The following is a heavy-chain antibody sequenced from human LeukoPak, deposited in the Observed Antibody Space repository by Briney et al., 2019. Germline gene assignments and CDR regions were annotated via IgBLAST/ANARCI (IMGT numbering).Heavy chain of an antibody. D-gene: IGHD6-6*01. J-gene: IGHJ6*02. Sequence: SETLSLTCTVSGGSISSYYWSWIRQPPGKGLEWIGYIYYSGSTNYNPSLKSRVTISVDTSKNQFSLKLSSVTAADTAVYYCARSVHYYYGMDVWGQGTTVTVSS. CDR1: GGSISSYY. CDR2: IYYSGST. V-gene: IGHV4-59*01. CDR3: ARSVHYYYGMDV.